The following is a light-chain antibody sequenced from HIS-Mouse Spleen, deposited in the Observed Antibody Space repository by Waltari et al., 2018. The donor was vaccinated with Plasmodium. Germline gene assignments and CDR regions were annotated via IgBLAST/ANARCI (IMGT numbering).Light chain of an antibody. CDR3: LLYYGGARV. Sequence: QTVVTQEPSLPVSLGGTVTLTCASSTGAFPNGSYQNWFQQKPGQAPRALIYSTSNNNSGTPARFSGSLLGGKAALTLSGVQPEDEAEYYCLLYYGGARVFGGGTKLTVL. J-gene: IGLJ3*02. CDR1: TGAFPNGSY. CDR2: STS. V-gene: IGLV7-43*01.